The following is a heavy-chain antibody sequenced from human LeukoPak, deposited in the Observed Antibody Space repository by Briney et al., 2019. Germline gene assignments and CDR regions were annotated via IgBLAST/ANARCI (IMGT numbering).Heavy chain of an antibody. CDR3: AKAPGASRGY. D-gene: IGHD3-10*01. CDR2: ISGSGGST. J-gene: IGHJ4*02. CDR1: GFTFSSYA. V-gene: IGHV3-23*01. Sequence: GGSLRLSCAASGFTFSSYAMSWVRQAPGKGLEWVPAISGSGGSTYYADSVKGRFTISRDNSKNTLYPQMNSLRAEDTAVYYCAKAPGASRGYWGQGTLVTVSS.